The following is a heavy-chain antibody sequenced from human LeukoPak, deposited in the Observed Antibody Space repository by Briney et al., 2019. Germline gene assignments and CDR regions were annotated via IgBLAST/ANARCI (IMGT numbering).Heavy chain of an antibody. D-gene: IGHD3-22*01. CDR2: ISAYSGNT. V-gene: IGHV1-18*01. Sequence: GASVKVSRKASGSTFPSYGISWVRQAPGQGLEWMGWISAYSGNTDYAQKLQGRVTMTTDTSTSTAYMELRSLRSDDTAVYYCARDRSGYLSWRPPGSLDYWGQGTLVTVSS. CDR3: ARDRSGYLSWRPPGSLDY. J-gene: IGHJ4*02. CDR1: GSTFPSYG.